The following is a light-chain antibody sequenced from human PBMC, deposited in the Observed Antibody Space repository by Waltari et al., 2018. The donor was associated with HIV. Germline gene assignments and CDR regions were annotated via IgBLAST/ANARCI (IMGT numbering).Light chain of an antibody. J-gene: IGLJ3*02. Sequence: QSVLTQPPSASGTPGQRVTISCSGRTSNIGRNTINWYQQPPGTAPKLLIYRTKPRPSGVPDRFSGSKSGTSASLAISGLQSEDEADYSCAAWDDSLNGPVFGGGTKLTVL. CDR2: RTK. CDR1: TSNIGRNT. CDR3: AAWDDSLNGPV. V-gene: IGLV1-44*01.